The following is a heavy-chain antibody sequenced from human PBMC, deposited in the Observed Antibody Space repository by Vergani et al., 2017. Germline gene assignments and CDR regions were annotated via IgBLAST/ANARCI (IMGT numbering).Heavy chain of an antibody. J-gene: IGHJ4*02. D-gene: IGHD2-15*01. CDR3: TRHVPCGGGACLHFDH. CDR1: ESSFISNE. V-gene: IGHV5-51*01. CDR2: INPIDSKI. Sequence: EVMLVQSGAEVKKPGESLKISCKYSESSFISNEIAWVRQMSGKGLQWMGNINPIDSKIAYSPSFQGQAIMSLDKSITTAYLQWRSLKASDTAIYYCTRHVPCGGGACLHFDHWCQGTQVTVSS.